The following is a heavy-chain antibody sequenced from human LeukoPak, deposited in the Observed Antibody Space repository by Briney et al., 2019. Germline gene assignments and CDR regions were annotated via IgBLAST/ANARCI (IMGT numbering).Heavy chain of an antibody. CDR1: GFTFSSYS. V-gene: IGHV3-21*04. CDR2: ISSRSSYI. J-gene: IGHJ4*02. Sequence: GGSLRLSCAASGFTFSSYSMNWVRQAPGKGLEWVSSISSRSSYIYYADSVKGRFTISRDNSKNTLYLQMNSLRAEDTAVYYCARDKRGDYWGQGTLVTVSS. CDR3: ARDKRGDY.